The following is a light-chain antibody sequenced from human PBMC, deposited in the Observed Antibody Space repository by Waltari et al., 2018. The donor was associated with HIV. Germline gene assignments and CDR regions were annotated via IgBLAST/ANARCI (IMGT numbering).Light chain of an antibody. CDR1: SSDVGNYNR. Sequence: QSALTQAPSVSGSPGQSVTISCTGPSSDVGNYNRVSWYQQPPDTAPKLMIYEVNNRPSGVPDRFSGSKSGNTASLTISGLQAEDEADYYCSSYTSSNTYVFGTGTKVTVL. V-gene: IGLV2-18*02. CDR2: EVN. J-gene: IGLJ1*01. CDR3: SSYTSSNTYV.